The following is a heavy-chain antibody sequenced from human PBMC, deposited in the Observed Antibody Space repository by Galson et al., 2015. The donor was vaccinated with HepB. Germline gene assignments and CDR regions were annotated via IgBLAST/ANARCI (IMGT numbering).Heavy chain of an antibody. CDR1: GYTFTSYG. J-gene: IGHJ5*02. Sequence: SVKVSCKASGYTFTSYGISWVRQAPGQGLEWMGWISAYNGNTNYAQKLQGRVTMTTDTSTSTAYMELRSLRSDDTAVYYCARDRLDLELYGSGSYNWFDPWGQGTLVTVSS. CDR2: ISAYNGNT. D-gene: IGHD3-10*01. V-gene: IGHV1-18*04. CDR3: ARDRLDLELYGSGSYNWFDP.